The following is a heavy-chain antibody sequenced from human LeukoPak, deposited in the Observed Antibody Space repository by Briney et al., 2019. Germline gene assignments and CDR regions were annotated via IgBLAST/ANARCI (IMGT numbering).Heavy chain of an antibody. CDR3: ARQARSGIVVVPAAANWFDP. CDR2: IYYSGST. D-gene: IGHD2-2*01. Sequence: SETLSLTCTVSGGSISSSSYYWGWIRQPAGKGLEWIGSIYYSGSTYYNPSLKSRVTISVDTSKNQFSLKLSSVTAADTAVYYCARQARSGIVVVPAAANWFDPWGQGTLVTVSS. J-gene: IGHJ5*02. V-gene: IGHV4-39*01. CDR1: GGSISSSSYY.